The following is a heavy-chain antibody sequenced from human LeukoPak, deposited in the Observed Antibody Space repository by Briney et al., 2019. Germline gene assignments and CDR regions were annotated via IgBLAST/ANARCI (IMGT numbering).Heavy chain of an antibody. CDR1: GGSISSSSYY. V-gene: IGHV4-39*01. CDR2: IYYSGST. Sequence: SETLSLTCTVSGGSISSSSYYWGWIRQPPGKGLEWIGSIYYSGSTYYNPSLKSRVTISVDTSKNQFFLKLSSVTAADTAVYYCALLRYFDWLLYWDYWGQGTLVTVSS. J-gene: IGHJ4*02. CDR3: ALLRYFDWLLYWDY. D-gene: IGHD3-9*01.